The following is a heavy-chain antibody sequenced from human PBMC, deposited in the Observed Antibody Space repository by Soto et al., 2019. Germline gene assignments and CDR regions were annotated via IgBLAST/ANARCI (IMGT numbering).Heavy chain of an antibody. CDR2: IVVGSGHT. CDR3: AATTWIQLSHYAMDV. Sequence: HMQLVQSGPEVRKPGTSVKVSCKASGFTLTSSAMQWVRQARGQRLEWIVWIVVGSGHTNYAQKFQDRVTITSDMPTSPAYMDLSSLTSEDTAVYYCAATTWIQLSHYAMDVWGQGTTVTVSS. CDR1: GFTLTSSA. J-gene: IGHJ6*02. V-gene: IGHV1-58*02. D-gene: IGHD5-18*01.